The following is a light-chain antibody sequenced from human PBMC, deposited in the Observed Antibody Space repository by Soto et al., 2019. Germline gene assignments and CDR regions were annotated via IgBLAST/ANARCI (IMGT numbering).Light chain of an antibody. CDR1: QPINSW. J-gene: IGKJ2*01. Sequence: DVQMTQSPSTLSASVGDRVTITCRASQPINSWLAWFQQKPGKAPQLLIHDASSLESGVPSRFSGIGFGTDFTLIITNLQPDDFATYSCQQYKTYPFTFGQGTKLEVK. CDR2: DAS. CDR3: QQYKTYPFT. V-gene: IGKV1-5*01.